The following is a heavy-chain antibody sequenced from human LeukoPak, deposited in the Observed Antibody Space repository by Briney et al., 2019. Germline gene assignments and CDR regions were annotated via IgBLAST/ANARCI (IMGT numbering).Heavy chain of an antibody. CDR2: ISSSSSYI. D-gene: IGHD3-22*01. J-gene: IGHJ4*02. CDR1: GFTFSSYS. V-gene: IGHV3-21*01. Sequence: GGSLRLSCAASGFTFSSYSMNWVRQAPGKGLEWVSSISSSSSYIYYADSVKGRFTISRDNAKNSLYLQMNSLRAEDTAVYYYARSTYYYDSSGYYEFDYWGQGTLVTVSS. CDR3: ARSTYYYDSSGYYEFDY.